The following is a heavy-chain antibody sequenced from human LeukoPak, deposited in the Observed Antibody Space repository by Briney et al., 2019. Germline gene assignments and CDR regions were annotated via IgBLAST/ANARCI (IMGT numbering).Heavy chain of an antibody. D-gene: IGHD3-22*01. CDR2: INPNSGDT. CDR1: GYTFTGYY. J-gene: IGHJ3*02. Sequence: GASVKVSCKASGYTFTGYYMHWVRQAPGQGLEWMGWINPNSGDTNYAQKFQGRVTMTRDTPMSTAYMELRRLRSDDTAVYYCARDRVRYDYYDSSGYDAFDIWGQGTMVTVSS. V-gene: IGHV1-2*02. CDR3: ARDRVRYDYYDSSGYDAFDI.